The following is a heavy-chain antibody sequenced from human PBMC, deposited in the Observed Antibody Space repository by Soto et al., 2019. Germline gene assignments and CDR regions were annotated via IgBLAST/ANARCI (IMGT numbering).Heavy chain of an antibody. Sequence: GGFLRLSCATSGFTFSTYAMHWVRQAPGKGLEYVSAISSNGRSTYYANSVKGRFTISRDNSKNTLYLQMDSLRAEDMAVYYCARDRCTNGVCYAPSDYWGQGTLVTVSS. CDR3: ARDRCTNGVCYAPSDY. J-gene: IGHJ4*02. CDR1: GFTFSTYA. V-gene: IGHV3-64*01. CDR2: ISSNGRST. D-gene: IGHD2-8*01.